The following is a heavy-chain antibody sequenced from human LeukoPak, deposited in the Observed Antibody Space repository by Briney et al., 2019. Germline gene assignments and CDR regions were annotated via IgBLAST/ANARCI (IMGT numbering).Heavy chain of an antibody. D-gene: IGHD3-9*01. J-gene: IGHJ4*02. CDR2: IYSGGST. Sequence: GGSLRLSCAASGFTVSSNYMSWVRQAPGKGLEWVSVIYSGGSTYYADSVKGRFTISRDNSKNTLYLQMNSLRAEDTAVYYCARADYDILTGYYSGFDYWGQGTLVTVSS. CDR1: GFTVSSNY. V-gene: IGHV3-53*01. CDR3: ARADYDILTGYYSGFDY.